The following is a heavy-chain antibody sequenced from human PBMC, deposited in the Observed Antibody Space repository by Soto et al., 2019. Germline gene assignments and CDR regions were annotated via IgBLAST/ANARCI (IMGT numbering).Heavy chain of an antibody. CDR1: GYTFTSYY. CDR2: INPSGGST. CDR3: ARVSCSSTSCYAQHFDY. D-gene: IGHD2-2*01. Sequence: ASVKVSCKASGYTFTSYYLHWVRQAPGQRLEWMGIINPSGGSTSYAQKFQGRVTMTRDTSTSTVYMELSSLRSEDTAVYYCARVSCSSTSCYAQHFDYWGQGTLVTVSS. J-gene: IGHJ4*02. V-gene: IGHV1-46*01.